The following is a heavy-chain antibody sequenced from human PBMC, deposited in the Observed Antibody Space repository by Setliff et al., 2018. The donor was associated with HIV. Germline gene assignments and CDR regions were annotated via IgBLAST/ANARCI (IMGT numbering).Heavy chain of an antibody. Sequence: GGSLRFSCAASGFAFSTYWMTWVRQAPGKGLEWVANIRQDEREKYYVDSVKGRFTLSRDNAKNSLYLQMDSLRVEDTAVYYCARRSGSYYQFDYWGQGTLVTVSS. CDR3: ARRSGSYYQFDY. CDR1: GFAFSTYW. J-gene: IGHJ4*02. D-gene: IGHD1-26*01. V-gene: IGHV3-7*01. CDR2: IRQDEREK.